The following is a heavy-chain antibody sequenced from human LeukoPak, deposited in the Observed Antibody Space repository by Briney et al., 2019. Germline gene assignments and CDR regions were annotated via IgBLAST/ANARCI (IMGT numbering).Heavy chain of an antibody. CDR2: IYHSGTT. CDR3: ARSSTGSYFDY. V-gene: IGHV4-59*02. CDR1: GASVSSHY. J-gene: IGHJ4*02. D-gene: IGHD3-3*02. Sequence: ASETLSLTCAVSGASVSSHYWSWIRQSPGKGLEWIGHIYHSGTTKYNPSFKSRVTISVDTSKNQFFLKLSSVTAADTAVYYCARSSTGSYFDYWGQGTLVTVSS.